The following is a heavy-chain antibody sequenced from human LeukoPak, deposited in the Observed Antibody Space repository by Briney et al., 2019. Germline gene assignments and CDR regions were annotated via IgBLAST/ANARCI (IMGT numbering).Heavy chain of an antibody. Sequence: PGGSLRLSCAASGFPFSSYAMHWVRLSPGKGLEYVSGISSNGGTTSYADSVQGRFTISRDNSKNTLYLQMGSLRGEEMAVYYCAKVGSGWPGYYFDYWGQGTLVTVSS. CDR2: ISSNGGTT. CDR3: AKVGSGWPGYYFDY. CDR1: GFPFSSYA. V-gene: IGHV3-64*02. D-gene: IGHD6-19*01. J-gene: IGHJ4*02.